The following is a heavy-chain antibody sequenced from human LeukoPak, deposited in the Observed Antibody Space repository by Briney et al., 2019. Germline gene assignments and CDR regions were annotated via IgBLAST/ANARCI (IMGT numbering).Heavy chain of an antibody. CDR2: IIPIFGTA. CDR3: ATGPPTNWFDP. V-gene: IGHV1-69*05. Sequence: SLKVSCKASDGTCSSEAIRWVRQAAGQPLEWMGGIIPIFGTANYSQKFQGRVTITTDESTSTAYMELSSLRSEDTAVYYCATGPPTNWFDPWGQGTLVTVSS. J-gene: IGHJ5*02. CDR1: DGTCSSEA.